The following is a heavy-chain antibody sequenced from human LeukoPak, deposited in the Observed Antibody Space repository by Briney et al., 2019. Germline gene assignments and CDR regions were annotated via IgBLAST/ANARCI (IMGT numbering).Heavy chain of an antibody. CDR3: ARVAYGSGSSPYFDY. V-gene: IGHV4-4*02. D-gene: IGHD3-10*01. J-gene: IGHJ4*02. CDR1: VGSITSSNC. CDR2: IYHIGST. Sequence: SATLSLSCAVSVGSITSSNCRSWVRQPPGKGRDWIGEIYHIGSTNYNPSLNTRVTISLDKSNNQFSLKLSSVTASAPAVYYCARVAYGSGSSPYFDYWGQGTLVTVSS.